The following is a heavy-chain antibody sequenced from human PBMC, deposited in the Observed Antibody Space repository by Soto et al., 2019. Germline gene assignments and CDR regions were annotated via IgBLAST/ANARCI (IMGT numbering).Heavy chain of an antibody. V-gene: IGHV4-31*02. CDR1: GGSISSGGYY. D-gene: IGHD2-2*01. CDR3: ARQHTEYQLRYSGWFDP. J-gene: IGHJ5*02. CDR2: IYYSGST. Sequence: SETLSLTCTVSGGSISSGGYYWSWIRQHPGKGLEWIGYIYYSGSTYYNPSLKSRVTISVDTSKNQFSLKLSSVTAADTAVYYCARQHTEYQLRYSGWFDPWGQGXLVTVYS.